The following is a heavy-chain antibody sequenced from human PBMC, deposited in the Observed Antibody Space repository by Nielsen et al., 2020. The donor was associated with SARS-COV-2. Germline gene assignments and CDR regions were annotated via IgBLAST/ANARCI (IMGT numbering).Heavy chain of an antibody. V-gene: IGHV3-30*18. CDR3: AKDHPHYGMDV. J-gene: IGHJ6*02. CDR2: ISYDGNEK. CDR1: GFTFSNYG. Sequence: GESLKISCAASGFTFSNYGIHWVRQAPGMGLEWVAFISYDGNEKYYTDSVKGRFTMSRDNPQKTLYLQMNSLRAGDTAVYYCAKDHPHYGMDVWGQGTTVTVSS.